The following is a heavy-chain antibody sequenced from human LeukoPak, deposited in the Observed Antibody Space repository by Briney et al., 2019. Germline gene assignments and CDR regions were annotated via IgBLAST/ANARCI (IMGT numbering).Heavy chain of an antibody. CDR3: ARRFDL. J-gene: IGHJ5*02. Sequence: GGSLRLSCAASGFTFSSYGMHWVRQAPGKGLEWVAFIRYDGSNKYYADSVKGRFTMSRDNAKNSLYLQMNSLRVDDTAVYYCARRFDLWGQGTLVTVSS. CDR1: GFTFSSYG. V-gene: IGHV3-30*02. CDR2: IRYDGSNK.